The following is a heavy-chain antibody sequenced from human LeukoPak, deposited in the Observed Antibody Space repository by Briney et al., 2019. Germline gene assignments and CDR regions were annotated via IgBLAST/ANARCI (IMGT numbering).Heavy chain of an antibody. CDR2: ISGSGGST. Sequence: GGSLRLSCAASGFTFSSYAMSWVRQAPGKGLEWVSAISGSGGSTYYADSVKGRFTISRDNSKNTLYLQMNSLRAEDTAVYYCARGHAGYYYDSSGYFDYWGQGTLVTVSS. D-gene: IGHD3-22*01. CDR1: GFTFSSYA. J-gene: IGHJ4*02. CDR3: ARGHAGYYYDSSGYFDY. V-gene: IGHV3-23*01.